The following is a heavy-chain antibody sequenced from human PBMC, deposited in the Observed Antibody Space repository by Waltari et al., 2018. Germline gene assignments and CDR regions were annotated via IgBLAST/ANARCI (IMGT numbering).Heavy chain of an antibody. CDR2: INPNSGGT. V-gene: IGHV1-2*02. Sequence: QVQLVQSGAEVKKPGASVKVSCKASGYTFTGYYMHWVRQAPGQGLEWMGWINPNSGGTNNAQKFQGRVTMTRDTSISTAYMELSRLRSGDTAVYYCARTTGDYGMDVWGQGTTVTVSS. D-gene: IGHD1-1*01. CDR3: ARTTGDYGMDV. J-gene: IGHJ6*02. CDR1: GYTFTGYY.